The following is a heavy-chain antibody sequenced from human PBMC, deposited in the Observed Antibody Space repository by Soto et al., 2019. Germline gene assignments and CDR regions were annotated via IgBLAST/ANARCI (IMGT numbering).Heavy chain of an antibody. Sequence: GGSLRLSCAAAGFDFEDYAMHWVRQVPGKGLEWVSLANSDGTDSYYMDSVKGRFTISRDNAKSTLYLQMDRLRPEDTALYFCAKSLYYYDSSPLDHWGQGTLVTVSS. CDR3: AKSLYYYDSSPLDH. CDR2: ANSDGTDS. CDR1: GFDFEDYA. J-gene: IGHJ4*02. V-gene: IGHV3-43D*04. D-gene: IGHD3-22*01.